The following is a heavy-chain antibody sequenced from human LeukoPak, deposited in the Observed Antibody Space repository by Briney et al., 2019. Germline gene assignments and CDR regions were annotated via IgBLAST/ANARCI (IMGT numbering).Heavy chain of an antibody. Sequence: SETLSLTCTVSGGSISSYYWGWIRQPPGKGLEWIVSINHSWSTYYNPSLKSRVTISVDTSKNQFSLKLTSVTAADTAVYYCARAPGTTFDYWGHGNMVTVSS. J-gene: IGHJ4*01. V-gene: IGHV4-4*08. CDR1: GGSISSYY. D-gene: IGHD4-17*01. CDR2: INHSWST. CDR3: ARAPGTTFDY.